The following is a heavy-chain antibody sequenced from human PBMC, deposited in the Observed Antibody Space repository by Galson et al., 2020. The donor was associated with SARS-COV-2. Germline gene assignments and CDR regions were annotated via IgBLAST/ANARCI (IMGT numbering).Heavy chain of an antibody. D-gene: IGHD3-22*01. Sequence: GESLKISCKGFGYSFSSYWIGWVRQMPGKGLEWMGIIHPRDSDTRYSPSFQGRVTISAEKSITTAYLHWSSLGASDTAMYYCAINYDSSGPDAFDIWGQGTMVTVSS. J-gene: IGHJ3*02. CDR1: GYSFSSYW. CDR2: IHPRDSDT. CDR3: AINYDSSGPDAFDI. V-gene: IGHV5-51*01.